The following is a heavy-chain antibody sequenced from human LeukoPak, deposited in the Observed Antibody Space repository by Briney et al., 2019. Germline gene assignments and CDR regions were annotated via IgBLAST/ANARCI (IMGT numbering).Heavy chain of an antibody. Sequence: SVEVSCKASGGTFTSYTISWVRQAPGQGLEWMGRIIPILGIANYAQKFQGRVTITADKPTSTAYMELSSLRSEDTAVYYCARHTHSSGWVFDYWAQGTLVTVSS. D-gene: IGHD6-19*01. CDR3: ARHTHSSGWVFDY. CDR2: IIPILGIA. V-gene: IGHV1-69*02. CDR1: GGTFTSYT. J-gene: IGHJ4*02.